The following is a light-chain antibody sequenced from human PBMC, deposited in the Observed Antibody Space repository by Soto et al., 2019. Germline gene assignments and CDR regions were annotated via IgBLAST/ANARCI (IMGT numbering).Light chain of an antibody. V-gene: IGKV3-15*01. CDR3: QQYHNWPAA. CDR2: GAS. CDR1: QSVSSN. J-gene: IGKJ4*01. Sequence: EVEMTQSRAPLSVSPEERATLSCRASQSVSSNLAWYQQKPGQAPRLLIYGASSRATGVPPRFSGSGSGTDFTLTVNCLQPEDVAVYYLQQYHNWPAAFGGGTKL.